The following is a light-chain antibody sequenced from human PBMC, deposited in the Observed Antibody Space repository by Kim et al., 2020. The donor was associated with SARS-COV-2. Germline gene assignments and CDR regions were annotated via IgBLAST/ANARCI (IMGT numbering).Light chain of an antibody. V-gene: IGKV1-16*02. Sequence: ASLGDRVTITCRASQGIGNYLAWVQQKPGKAPESLIYAASTLHSGVPSKFSGSGSGTDFTLTISSLQPEDFATYYCQQYNKYPLTFGGGTKVDIK. CDR1: QGIGNY. CDR3: QQYNKYPLT. CDR2: AAS. J-gene: IGKJ4*01.